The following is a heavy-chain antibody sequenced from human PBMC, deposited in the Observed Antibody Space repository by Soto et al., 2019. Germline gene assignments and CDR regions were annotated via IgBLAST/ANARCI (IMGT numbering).Heavy chain of an antibody. Sequence: QITLKESGPTLVKPTQTLTLTCTFSGFSLSTSGVGVGWIRQPPGKALEWLALIYWDDDKRYSPSLKSRLTITKDTSKNQVVLTMTNMDPVDTATYYCAHRLRQWLGLLSDNWFDPWGQGTLVTVSS. J-gene: IGHJ5*02. D-gene: IGHD6-19*01. V-gene: IGHV2-5*02. CDR1: GFSLSTSGVG. CDR3: AHRLRQWLGLLSDNWFDP. CDR2: IYWDDDK.